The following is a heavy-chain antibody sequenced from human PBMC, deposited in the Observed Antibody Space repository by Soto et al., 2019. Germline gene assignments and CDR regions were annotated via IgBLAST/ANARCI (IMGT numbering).Heavy chain of an antibody. V-gene: IGHV5-51*01. Sequence: GESLKISCKVSGDSFNSNWIAWVRQRPGRGLEWMGIIYPIDSDTRYSPSFQGQVTISVDRSVNSAFLQWRSLKASDTATYYCARRSAVTTFYFYGMDVWGQGTTVTVS. CDR3: ARRSAVTTFYFYGMDV. D-gene: IGHD4-17*01. J-gene: IGHJ6*02. CDR2: IYPIDSDT. CDR1: GDSFNSNW.